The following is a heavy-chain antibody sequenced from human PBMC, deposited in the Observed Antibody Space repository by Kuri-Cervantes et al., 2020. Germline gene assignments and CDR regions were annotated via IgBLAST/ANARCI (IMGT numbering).Heavy chain of an antibody. D-gene: IGHD3-10*01. CDR3: AKVKITSGHFDY. CDR2: IKHDGSEK. CDR1: GFTFSSYA. V-gene: IGHV3-7*02. Sequence: GESLKISCAASGFTFSSYAMHWVRQAPGKGLEWVANIKHDGSEKYYVDSVKGRITISRDNAKNSLYLQMNSLRAEDTAVYYCAKVKITSGHFDYWGQGTLVTVSS. J-gene: IGHJ4*02.